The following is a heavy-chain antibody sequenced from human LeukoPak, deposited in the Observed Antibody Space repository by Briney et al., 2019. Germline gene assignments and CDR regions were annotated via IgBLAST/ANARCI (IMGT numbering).Heavy chain of an antibody. V-gene: IGHV3-64*01. CDR1: GFTFSSYA. J-gene: IGHJ6*03. CDR2: ISSNGGST. Sequence: GGSLRLSCAASGFTFSSYAMHWVRQAPGKGLEYVSAISSNGGSTYYANSVKGRFTISRDNSKNTLYLQMGSLRAEDMAVYYCARDGNDNYYGSGSYDYYYYMDVWGKGTTVTVSS. CDR3: ARDGNDNYYGSGSYDYYYYMDV. D-gene: IGHD3-10*01.